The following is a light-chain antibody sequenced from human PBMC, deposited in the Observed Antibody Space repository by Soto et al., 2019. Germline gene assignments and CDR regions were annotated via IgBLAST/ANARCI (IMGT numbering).Light chain of an antibody. CDR2: AAS. Sequence: EIVLTQSPDTLSLSPGERATLSCRASQSVTSSYVAWYQQKPCQAPRLLIYAASSRATGIPDRFSGSGSGTDFTLTISRLEPEDFVVYSCQQYGSSPLTFGGGTKVEIK. J-gene: IGKJ4*01. V-gene: IGKV3-20*01. CDR3: QQYGSSPLT. CDR1: QSVTSSY.